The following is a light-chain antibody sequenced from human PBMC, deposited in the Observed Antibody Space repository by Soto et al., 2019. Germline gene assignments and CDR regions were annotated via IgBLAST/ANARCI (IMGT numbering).Light chain of an antibody. J-gene: IGKJ1*01. CDR3: HQPYILPRT. CDR2: NAF. Sequence: DIQMTQSPSPLSASVGDRVTITCRTSQNIDTYLKWYQQKPGKAPRLLIYNAFILHSGVPSRFSGSGSGTDFTLTISSLQPEDFATYYCHQPYILPRTFGQGTRVEI. CDR1: QNIDTY. V-gene: IGKV1-39*01.